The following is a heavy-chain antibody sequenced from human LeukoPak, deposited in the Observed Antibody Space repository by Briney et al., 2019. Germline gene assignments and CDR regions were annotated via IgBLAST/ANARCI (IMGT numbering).Heavy chain of an antibody. J-gene: IGHJ4*02. V-gene: IGHV3-30*18. Sequence: PGGSLRLSCAASGFTFSSYGMHWVRQAPSKGLEWVAVISYDGSNKYYADSVKGRFTISRDNSKNTLYLQMNSLRAEDTAVYYCAKDTYGSGSYLDYWGQGTLVTVSS. CDR3: AKDTYGSGSYLDY. D-gene: IGHD3-10*01. CDR1: GFTFSSYG. CDR2: ISYDGSNK.